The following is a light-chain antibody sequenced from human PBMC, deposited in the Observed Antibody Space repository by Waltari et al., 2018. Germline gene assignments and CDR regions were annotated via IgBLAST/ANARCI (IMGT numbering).Light chain of an antibody. Sequence: WYQQHTPRPPTLTLYYVSKRPSAVSHRFSCCKSGNKASPTTIGLQAEDEADYYCSSYSSSSTLVFGGGTKLTVL. CDR2: YVS. V-gene: IGLV2-14*04. CDR3: SSYSSSSTLV. J-gene: IGLJ3*02.